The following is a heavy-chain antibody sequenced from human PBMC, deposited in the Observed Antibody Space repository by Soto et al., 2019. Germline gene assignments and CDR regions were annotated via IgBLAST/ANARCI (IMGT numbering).Heavy chain of an antibody. CDR1: GGSTSSDNY. Sequence: QVQLQESGPGLVKPSQTLSLTCTVSGGSTSSDNYWSWIRQPPGKGLEWIGHIYYSGNTDYNPSLKGRPAISIDTSKNQFSLKLSSVTAADTAVYFCAREGGESSDGLYYFDSWGQGSLVTVSS. J-gene: IGHJ4*02. D-gene: IGHD3-16*01. CDR3: AREGGESSDGLYYFDS. CDR2: IYYSGNT. V-gene: IGHV4-30-4*01.